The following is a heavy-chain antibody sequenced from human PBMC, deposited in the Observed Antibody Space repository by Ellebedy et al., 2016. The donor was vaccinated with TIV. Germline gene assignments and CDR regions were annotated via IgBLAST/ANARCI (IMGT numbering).Heavy chain of an antibody. CDR3: GKGGYTYYYYNMDV. V-gene: IGHV3-23*01. Sequence: GESLKISCAASGFTFSNYAMSWVRQAPGKGLEWVSAISGSGGSTHYADSVKGRFTISRDNSKNTLYLQMNSLRAEDTAVYYCGKGGYTYYYYNMDVWGKGTTVTVSS. J-gene: IGHJ6*03. CDR2: ISGSGGST. CDR1: GFTFSNYA. D-gene: IGHD2-2*02.